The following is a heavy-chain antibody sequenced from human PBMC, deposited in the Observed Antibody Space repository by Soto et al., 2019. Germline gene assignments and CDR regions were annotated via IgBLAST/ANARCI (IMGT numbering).Heavy chain of an antibody. J-gene: IGHJ4*02. CDR3: ARDRGGAPRAPFGY. V-gene: IGHV3-30-3*01. CDR1: GFTFSSYA. D-gene: IGHD3-16*01. Sequence: GGSLRLSCAASGFTFSSYAMHWVRQAPGKGLEWVAVISYDGSNKYYADSVKGRFTISRDNSKNTLYLQMNSLRAEDTAVYYCARDRGGAPRAPFGYWGQGTLVTGSS. CDR2: ISYDGSNK.